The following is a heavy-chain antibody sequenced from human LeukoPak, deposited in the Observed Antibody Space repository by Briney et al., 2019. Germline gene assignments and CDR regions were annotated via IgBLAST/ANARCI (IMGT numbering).Heavy chain of an antibody. D-gene: IGHD5-24*01. Sequence: GASVKVSCKASGGTFSSYAISWVRQAPGQGLEWMGGIIPIFGTANYAQKFQGRVTITADKSTSTAYMELSSLRSEDTAVYYCARGEMATMGGPGANAFDIWGQGTMVTVSS. CDR2: IIPIFGTA. J-gene: IGHJ3*02. CDR3: ARGEMATMGGPGANAFDI. CDR1: GGTFSSYA. V-gene: IGHV1-69*06.